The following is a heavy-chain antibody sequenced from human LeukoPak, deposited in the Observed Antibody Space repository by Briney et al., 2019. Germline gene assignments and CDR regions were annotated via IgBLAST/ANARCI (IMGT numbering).Heavy chain of an antibody. D-gene: IGHD3-10*01. CDR2: MNPRSDDT. CDR1: GYTFTSYD. Sequence: ASVKVSCKASGYTFTSYDINWVRQATGQGREWMGWMNPRSDDTDYAQKFQGRVTMTRSPSITTAYMELTSLTYEDTAVYYCARVPRRGDQFDPWGQGTLVTVSS. CDR3: ARVPRRGDQFDP. V-gene: IGHV1-8*01. J-gene: IGHJ5*02.